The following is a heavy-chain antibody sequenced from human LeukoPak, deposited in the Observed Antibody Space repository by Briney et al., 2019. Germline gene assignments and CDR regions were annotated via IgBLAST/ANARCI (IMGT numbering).Heavy chain of an antibody. CDR3: ARAGRAVAGLGIDY. V-gene: IGHV1-69*01. J-gene: IGHJ4*02. CDR1: GGTFSSYA. CDR2: IIPIFGTA. D-gene: IGHD6-19*01. Sequence: SVKVSCKASGGTFSSYAISWVRQAPGQGLEWMGGIIPIFGTANCAQKFQGRVTITADESTSTAYMELSSLRSEDTAVYYCARAGRAVAGLGIDYWGQGTLVTVSS.